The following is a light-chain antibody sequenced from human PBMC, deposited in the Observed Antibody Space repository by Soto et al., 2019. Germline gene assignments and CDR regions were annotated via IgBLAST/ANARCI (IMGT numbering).Light chain of an antibody. CDR3: MQGTHWPWT. J-gene: IGKJ1*01. CDR1: QSLVSSDGNTY. Sequence: DVVMTQSPLSLPVTLGQPASISCRSSQSLVSSDGNTYLIWFQQRPGQSPRRLIYKVSNRDSGVPNRFSGSVSGTDFTLEISRVEAEDVGVYYCMQGTHWPWTFGQGTKVEIK. V-gene: IGKV2-30*01. CDR2: KVS.